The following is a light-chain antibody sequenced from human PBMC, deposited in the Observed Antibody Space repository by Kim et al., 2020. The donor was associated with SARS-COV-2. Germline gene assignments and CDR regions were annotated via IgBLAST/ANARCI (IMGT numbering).Light chain of an antibody. J-gene: IGKJ2*01. CDR3: QHYFRFPYT. Sequence: DIQMTQSPSTLSASLGDRVTITCRASQIINTYLAWYQQKPGKAPNLLIYQASSLQIGVPSRFSGSGFGTEFTLTISSLQPDDVATYYCQHYFRFPYTFGQGTKVDIK. V-gene: IGKV1-5*03. CDR2: QAS. CDR1: QIINTY.